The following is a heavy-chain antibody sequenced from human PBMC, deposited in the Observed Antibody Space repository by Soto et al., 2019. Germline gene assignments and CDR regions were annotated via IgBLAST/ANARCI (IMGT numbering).Heavy chain of an antibody. D-gene: IGHD3-16*02. CDR2: IYYSGST. CDR1: GGSISSYY. J-gene: IGHJ4*02. V-gene: IGHV4-59*08. Sequence: PSETLSLTCTVSGGSISSYYWSWIRQPPGKGLEWIGYIYYSGSTNYNPSLKSRVTISVDTSKNQFSLKLSSVTAADTAVYYCARRGMITFGGVIANPFDYWGQGTLVTVSS. CDR3: ARRGMITFGGVIANPFDY.